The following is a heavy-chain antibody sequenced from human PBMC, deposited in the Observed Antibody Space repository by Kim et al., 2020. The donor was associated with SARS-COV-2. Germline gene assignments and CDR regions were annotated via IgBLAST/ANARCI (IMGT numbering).Heavy chain of an antibody. CDR3: AREASSYGSSGWYDLPTLDY. CDR2: TYYRSKWYN. Sequence: SQTLSLTCAISGDSVSSNSAAWNWIRQSPSRGLEWLGRTYYRSKWYNDYAVSVKSRITINPDTSKNQFSLQLNSVTPEDTAVYYCAREASSYGSSGWYDLPTLDYWGQGTLVTVSS. V-gene: IGHV6-1*01. D-gene: IGHD6-19*01. J-gene: IGHJ4*02. CDR1: GDSVSSNSAA.